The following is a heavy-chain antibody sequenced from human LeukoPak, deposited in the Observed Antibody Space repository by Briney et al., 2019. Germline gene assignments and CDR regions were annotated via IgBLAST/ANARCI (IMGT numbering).Heavy chain of an antibody. CDR1: GFTFSNYY. D-gene: IGHD4-23*01. CDR3: AKDYGGDSDYFDY. CDR2: ISNSGKTM. Sequence: GGSLRLSCAASGFTFSNYYMAWIRQAPGEGLEWVSSISNSGKTMYYADSVKGRFTISRDNAKNSLYLQMNSLRAEDTAVYYCAKDYGGDSDYFDYWGQGTLVTVSS. V-gene: IGHV3-11*04. J-gene: IGHJ4*02.